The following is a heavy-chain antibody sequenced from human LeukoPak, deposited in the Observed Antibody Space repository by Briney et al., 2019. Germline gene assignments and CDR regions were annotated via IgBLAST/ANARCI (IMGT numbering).Heavy chain of an antibody. D-gene: IGHD5-18*01. V-gene: IGHV4-59*08. Sequence: SETLSLTCTVSGGSISSYYWSWIRQPPGKGLEWIGYIYYSGSTNYNPSLKSRVTISVDTSKNQFSLKLSSVTAADTAVYYCATQLWFSFDIWGQGTMVTVSS. CDR2: IYYSGST. CDR3: ATQLWFSFDI. CDR1: GGSISSYY. J-gene: IGHJ3*02.